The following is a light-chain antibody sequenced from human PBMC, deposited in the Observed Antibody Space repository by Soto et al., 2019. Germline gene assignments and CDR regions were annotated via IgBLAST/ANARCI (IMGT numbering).Light chain of an antibody. J-gene: IGKJ5*01. V-gene: IGKV3D-20*02. Sequence: DIVLTQSPGTLSLSPGERATLYCRASQSVSSNHLAWYQQKPGQAPRLLIYGGSSRATGIPVRFSGSGSETDFTLTITRLEPEDFAVYYCQQRSNWPPEITFGQGTRLEI. CDR2: GGS. CDR1: QSVSSNH. CDR3: QQRSNWPPEIT.